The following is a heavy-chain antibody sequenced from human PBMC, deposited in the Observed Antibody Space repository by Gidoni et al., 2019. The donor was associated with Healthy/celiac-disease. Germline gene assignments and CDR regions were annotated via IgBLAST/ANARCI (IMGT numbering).Heavy chain of an antibody. Sequence: EVQLVESGVGLVKPGGSLRLSCSASGFTFSSYSMNWVRQAPGKGLEWVSSISSSSIYIYYADSVKGRFTISRDNAKNSLYLQMNSLRAEDTAVYYCARVAAAGRGWFDPWGQGTLVTVSS. CDR3: ARVAAAGRGWFDP. J-gene: IGHJ5*02. V-gene: IGHV3-21*01. D-gene: IGHD6-13*01. CDR1: GFTFSSYS. CDR2: ISSSSIYI.